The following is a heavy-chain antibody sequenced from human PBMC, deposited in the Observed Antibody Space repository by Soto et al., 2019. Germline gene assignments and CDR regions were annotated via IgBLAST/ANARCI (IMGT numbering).Heavy chain of an antibody. D-gene: IGHD6-19*01. CDR2: TYYRSKWHN. V-gene: IGHV6-1*01. Sequence: SQTLPLTCVISGDSVSSNSAAWNWIRQSPSRGLEWLGRTYYRSKWHNDFAVSVKSRITIKPDTSKNQFSLQLNSVTPEDTAVYYCAGQHQWLDSWGQGTLVTVSS. CDR1: GDSVSSNSAA. CDR3: AGQHQWLDS. J-gene: IGHJ4*02.